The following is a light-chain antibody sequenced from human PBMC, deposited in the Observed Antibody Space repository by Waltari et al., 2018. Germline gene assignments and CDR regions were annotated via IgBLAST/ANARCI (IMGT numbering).Light chain of an antibody. CDR2: AAS. V-gene: IGKV1-8*01. Sequence: AIRMTQSPSSLSASIGDRVTISCRASQGVSTYLAWYQQKPGKAPRLLIHAASTLQTGVPSRFSGSGTGTDFTLTITCLQSADFAIYFCQQYHDYPWTFGQGTKVEI. CDR1: QGVSTY. CDR3: QQYHDYPWT. J-gene: IGKJ1*01.